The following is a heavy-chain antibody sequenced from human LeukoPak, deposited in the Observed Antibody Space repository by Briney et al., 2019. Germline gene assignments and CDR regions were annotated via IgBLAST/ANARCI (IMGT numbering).Heavy chain of an antibody. D-gene: IGHD6-19*01. CDR1: GGSISSYY. Sequence: SETLSLTCTVSGGSISSYYWSWIRQPAGKGLEWIGRIYTSGSTNYNPSLKSRVTMSVDTSKNQFSLKLSSVTAADTAVYYCARELQTVAGTLPTGVFDHWGQGTLVTVSS. CDR3: ARELQTVAGTLPTGVFDH. V-gene: IGHV4-4*07. J-gene: IGHJ4*02. CDR2: IYTSGST.